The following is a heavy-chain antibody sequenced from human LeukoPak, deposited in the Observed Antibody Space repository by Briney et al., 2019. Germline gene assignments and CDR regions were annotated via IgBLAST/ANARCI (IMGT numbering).Heavy chain of an antibody. V-gene: IGHV1-46*01. J-gene: IGHJ4*02. D-gene: IGHD4-23*01. CDR2: INPSGGST. CDR3: ARVGGGAVSYDY. CDR1: GYTFTTYY. Sequence: ASVKVSCTASGYTFTTYYMHWVRQAPGQGLEWMGIINPSGGSTSYAQKFQGRVTMTRDTSTSTVNMEVSSLRYEDTAVYYCARVGGGAVSYDYWGQGTLVTVSS.